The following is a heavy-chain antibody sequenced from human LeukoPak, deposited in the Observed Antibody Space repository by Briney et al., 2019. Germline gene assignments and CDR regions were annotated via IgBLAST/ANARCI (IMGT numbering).Heavy chain of an antibody. D-gene: IGHD4-17*01. V-gene: IGHV3-30*18. CDR2: ISYDGSNK. CDR1: RFTFSSYG. Sequence: GRSLRLSCAASRFTFSSYGMHWVRQAPAKGLEWVAIISYDGSNKYYADSVKGRFTISRDNSKNTLYLQMNSLRAEDTAVYYCAKSTTVTQRGYFDYWGQGNLVTVSS. CDR3: AKSTTVTQRGYFDY. J-gene: IGHJ4*02.